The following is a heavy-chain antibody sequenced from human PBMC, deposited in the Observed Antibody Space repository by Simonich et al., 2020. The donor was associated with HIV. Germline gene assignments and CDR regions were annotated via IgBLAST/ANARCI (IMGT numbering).Heavy chain of an antibody. CDR1: GGTSSSFA. D-gene: IGHD3-16*01. CDR3: ASLGAPHAFDI. Sequence: QVQLVQSGAEVKKPGSSVKVSCKASGGTSSSFAISWVRQAPGQGLEWMGGITPILGIANYAQKFQGRVTITADKSTGTAYMELSSLRSEDTAVYFCASLGAPHAFDIWGQGTMVTVSS. CDR2: ITPILGIA. V-gene: IGHV1-69*09. J-gene: IGHJ3*02.